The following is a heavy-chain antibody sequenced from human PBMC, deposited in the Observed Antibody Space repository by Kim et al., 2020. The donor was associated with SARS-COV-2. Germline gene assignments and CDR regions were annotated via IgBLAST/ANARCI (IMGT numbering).Heavy chain of an antibody. CDR2: IYYSGST. CDR3: ARPSQFQRRSSTSREYYYGMDV. CDR1: GGSISSSSYY. V-gene: IGHV4-39*01. Sequence: SETLSLTCTVSGGSISSSSYYWGWIRQPPGKGLEWIGSIYYSGSTYYNPSLKSRVTISVDTSKNQFSLKLSSATAADTAVYYCARPSQFQRRSSTSREYYYGMDVWGQGTTVTVSS. D-gene: IGHD2-2*01. J-gene: IGHJ6*02.